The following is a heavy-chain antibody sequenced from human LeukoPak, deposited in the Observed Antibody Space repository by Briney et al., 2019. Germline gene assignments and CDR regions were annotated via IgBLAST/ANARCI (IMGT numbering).Heavy chain of an antibody. Sequence: GGSLRLSCAASGFTFSSYAMSWVRQAPGKGLEWVANIKQDGSEKYYVDSVKGRFTISRDNAKNSLYLQMNSLRAEDTAVYYCARVNGDYSIGSRYYYYYGMDVWGQGTTVTVSS. CDR1: GFTFSSYA. CDR3: ARVNGDYSIGSRYYYYYGMDV. CDR2: IKQDGSEK. J-gene: IGHJ6*02. D-gene: IGHD4-4*01. V-gene: IGHV3-7*01.